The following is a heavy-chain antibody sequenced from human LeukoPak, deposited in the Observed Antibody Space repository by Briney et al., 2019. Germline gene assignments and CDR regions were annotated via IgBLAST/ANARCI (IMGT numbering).Heavy chain of an antibody. Sequence: GGSLRLSCAASGFTVSSKYMSWVRQAPGKGLEWVSVIYSGGSTYYADSVKGRFTISRDNSKNTLYLQMNSLRAEDTAVYYCAREIYGGNSGFDYWGQGTLVTVSS. CDR1: GFTVSSKY. CDR3: AREIYGGNSGFDY. CDR2: IYSGGST. V-gene: IGHV3-53*01. J-gene: IGHJ4*02. D-gene: IGHD4-23*01.